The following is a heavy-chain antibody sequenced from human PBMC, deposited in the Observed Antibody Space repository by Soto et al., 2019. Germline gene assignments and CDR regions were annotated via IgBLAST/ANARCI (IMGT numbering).Heavy chain of an antibody. CDR1: GFTFSSYA. V-gene: IGHV3-30-3*01. J-gene: IGHJ6*02. CDR2: ISYDGSNK. Sequence: QVQLVESGGGVVQPGGSLRLSCAASGFTFSSYAMHWVRQAPGKGLEWVAVISYDGSNKYYADSVKGRFTISRDNSKNTLYLQMNSLRAEDTAVYYCARDPRPYYYGMDVWGQGTTVTVSS. CDR3: ARDPRPYYYGMDV.